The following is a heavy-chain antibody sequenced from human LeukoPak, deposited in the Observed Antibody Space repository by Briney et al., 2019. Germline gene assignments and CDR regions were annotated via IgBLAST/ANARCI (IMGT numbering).Heavy chain of an antibody. J-gene: IGHJ3*01. CDR1: GFIFSSYA. D-gene: IGHD3-3*01. CDR2: LSGSGDTT. Sequence: GGSLRLSCAASGFIFSSYAMTWVRQAPGKGLEWVSGLSGSGDTTYYADSVKGRFTISRDNSKNTLYLQTNSLRAEDTALYYCAKCDFWSANDFFDVWGQGTMVTVSS. CDR3: AKCDFWSANDFFDV. V-gene: IGHV3-23*01.